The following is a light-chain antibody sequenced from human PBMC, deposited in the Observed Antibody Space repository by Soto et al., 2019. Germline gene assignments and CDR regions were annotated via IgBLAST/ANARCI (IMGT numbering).Light chain of an antibody. CDR2: LGS. CDR1: QSLLHSNGYNY. V-gene: IGKV2-28*01. J-gene: IGKJ1*01. CDR3: MQALQTPPT. Sequence: DIVMTQSPLSLPVTPGEPASISCRSSQSLLHSNGYNYLDWYLQKPGQSPQLLIYLGSNRASGVPDRFSGSGSVTEFTLKISRVEAEDVGVYYCMQALQTPPTFGQGTKVEIK.